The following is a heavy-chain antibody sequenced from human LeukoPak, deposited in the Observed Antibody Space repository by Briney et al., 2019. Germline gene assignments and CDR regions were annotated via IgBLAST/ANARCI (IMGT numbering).Heavy chain of an antibody. CDR2: IIHSGST. V-gene: IGHV4-34*12. J-gene: IGHJ6*03. CDR3: ARARPFATSHRYYYYYYYMDV. D-gene: IGHD6-6*01. CDR1: GGSFSGYY. Sequence: SEALSLTCAVYGGSFSGYYWSWIRQPPGKGLGWIGEIIHSGSTNYNPSLKSRVTISVDTSKNQFSLKLSSVTAADTAVYYCARARPFATSHRYYYYYYYMDVWGKGTTVTVSS.